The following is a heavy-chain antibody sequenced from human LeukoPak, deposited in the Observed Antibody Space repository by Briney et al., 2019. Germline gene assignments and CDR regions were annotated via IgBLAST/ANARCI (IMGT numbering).Heavy chain of an antibody. Sequence: GGSLRLSCAASGFTFSGYSMNWVRQAPGKGLEWVSSISSSSSYIYYADSVKGRFTISRDNAKNSLYLQMNSLRAEDTAVYYCARGVLWFGELIDAFDIWGQGTMVTVSS. CDR3: ARGVLWFGELIDAFDI. CDR2: ISSSSSYI. V-gene: IGHV3-21*01. CDR1: GFTFSGYS. J-gene: IGHJ3*02. D-gene: IGHD3-10*01.